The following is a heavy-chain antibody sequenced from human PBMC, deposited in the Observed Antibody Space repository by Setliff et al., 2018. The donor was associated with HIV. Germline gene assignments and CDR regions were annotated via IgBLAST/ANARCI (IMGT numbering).Heavy chain of an antibody. CDR2: IYPIDSDT. CDR3: GRSGKSGELYAY. Sequence: SCKASGCSFTNNDINWVRQMPGKGLEWMGIIYPIDSDTKYSPSFWGRVTISVDKSLNTAYLHWNSLKPADTAMYFCGRSGKSGELYAYWGQGTLVTVSS. J-gene: IGHJ4*02. V-gene: IGHV5-51*01. CDR1: GCSFTNND. D-gene: IGHD2-8*01.